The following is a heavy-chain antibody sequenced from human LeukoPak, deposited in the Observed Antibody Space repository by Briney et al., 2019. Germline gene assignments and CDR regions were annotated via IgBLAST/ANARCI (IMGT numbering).Heavy chain of an antibody. CDR3: ASSSPPTPCYFDY. CDR1: GGSFSGYY. J-gene: IGHJ4*02. D-gene: IGHD6-13*01. V-gene: IGHV4-34*01. Sequence: PSETLSLTCAVYGGSFSGYYWSWIRQPPGKGLEWIGEVNHSGSTNYNPSLKSRVTISVDTSKNQFSLKLSSVTAADTAVYYCASSSPPTPCYFDYWGQGTLVTVSS. CDR2: VNHSGST.